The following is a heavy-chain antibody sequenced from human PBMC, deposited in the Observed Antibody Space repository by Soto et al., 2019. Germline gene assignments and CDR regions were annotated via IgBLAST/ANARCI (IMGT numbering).Heavy chain of an antibody. CDR3: AKEFYPGATFDS. J-gene: IGHJ4*02. V-gene: IGHV3-23*01. CDR1: GFTFSNYA. D-gene: IGHD1-26*01. Sequence: GGSLRLSCAASGFTFSNYAMSWVRQPPRKGLEWVSTFDISGPPTYYADSEKGRFTISRDNSKNTLYLQMNSLRAEDTAVYYCAKEFYPGATFDSWGQGISVTVSS. CDR2: FDISGPPT.